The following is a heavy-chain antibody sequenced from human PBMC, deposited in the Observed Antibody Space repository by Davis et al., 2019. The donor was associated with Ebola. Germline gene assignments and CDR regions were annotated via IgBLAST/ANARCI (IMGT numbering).Heavy chain of an antibody. CDR1: GFTFDDYA. CDR2: ISWNSGSI. CDR3: ARERDGSGSYPGY. Sequence: PGGSLRLSCAASGFTFDDYAMHWVRQAPGKGLEWVSGISWNSGSIGYADSVKGRFTISRDNAKNSLYLQMNSLRAEDTAVYYCARERDGSGSYPGYWGQGTLVTVSS. J-gene: IGHJ4*02. D-gene: IGHD3-10*01. V-gene: IGHV3-9*01.